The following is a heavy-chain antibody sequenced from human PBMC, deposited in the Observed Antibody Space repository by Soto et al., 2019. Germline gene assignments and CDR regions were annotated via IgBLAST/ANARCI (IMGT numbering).Heavy chain of an antibody. D-gene: IGHD6-19*01. J-gene: IGHJ4*02. CDR3: ARGPSYSSGWYWKGRGYYFDY. V-gene: IGHV1-2*04. Sequence: QVQLVQSGAEVKKPGASVKVSCKASGYTFTGYYMHWVRQAPGQGLEWMGWINPNSGGTNYAQKFQGWVTMTRDTSISTAYMELSRLRSDDTAVYYCARGPSYSSGWYWKGRGYYFDYWGQGTLVTVSS. CDR1: GYTFTGYY. CDR2: INPNSGGT.